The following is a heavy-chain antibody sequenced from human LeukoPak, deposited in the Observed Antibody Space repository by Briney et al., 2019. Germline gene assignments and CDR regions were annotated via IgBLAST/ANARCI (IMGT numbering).Heavy chain of an antibody. J-gene: IGHJ4*02. CDR3: ASGHDYYDSSGYSY. D-gene: IGHD3-22*01. V-gene: IGHV3-33*01. CDR2: IWFDGSNK. CDR1: GFTFRSHA. Sequence: PGGSLRLSCAASGFTFRSHAMHWVRQAPGKGLEWVAHIWFDGSNKYFADSVKGRFTISRDNSKNTLYLQMNSLRAEDTAVYYCASGHDYYDSSGYSYWGQGTLVTVSS.